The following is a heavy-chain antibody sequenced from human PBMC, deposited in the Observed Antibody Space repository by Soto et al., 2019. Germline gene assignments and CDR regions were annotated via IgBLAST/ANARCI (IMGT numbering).Heavy chain of an antibody. Sequence: SETLSLTCTVSGCSISSYYWSWIRQPPGKGLEWIGYIYYSGSTNYNPSLKSRVTISVDTSKNQFSLKLSSVTAADTAVYYCARAGTTMVRGVISGWFDPWGQGTLVTVS. CDR2: IYYSGST. CDR3: ARAGTTMVRGVISGWFDP. CDR1: GCSISSYY. J-gene: IGHJ5*02. D-gene: IGHD3-10*01. V-gene: IGHV4-59*01.